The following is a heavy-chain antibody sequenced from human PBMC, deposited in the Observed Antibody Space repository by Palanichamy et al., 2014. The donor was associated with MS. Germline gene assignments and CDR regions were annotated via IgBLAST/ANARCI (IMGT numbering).Heavy chain of an antibody. J-gene: IGHJ5*01. V-gene: IGHV4-34*01. CDR2: IYHGGNT. CDR1: GESFRGYF. D-gene: IGHD3-10*01. CDR3: ARAREYSYGSGSSFSVPLDFDF. Sequence: QVQLQQWGAGLLKPSETLSLTCAVYGESFRGYFWIWIRQPPGKGLEWIGQIYHGGNTYYNPSLKSRVTISADASKNQFSLNLTSVTAADTAVYYCARAREYSYGSGSSFSVPLDFDFWGHGILVTVSP.